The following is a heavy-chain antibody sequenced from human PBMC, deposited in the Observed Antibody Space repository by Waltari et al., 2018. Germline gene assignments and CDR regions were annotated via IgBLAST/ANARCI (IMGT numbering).Heavy chain of an antibody. CDR1: GFGFTSPD. D-gene: IGHD3-10*01. Sequence: QLVESGGCLVKPGGSLGLTCAASGFGFTSPDLNGVRLIPGRGLEWVASIGGVSRTYRFYADSVKGRFTISRDNAKNSLYLQMNSLRAGDTAVYYCTRDLYGSGGDWFDPWGQGTLVSVSS. CDR3: TRDLYGSGGDWFDP. V-gene: IGHV3-21*03. CDR2: IGGVSRTYR. J-gene: IGHJ5*02.